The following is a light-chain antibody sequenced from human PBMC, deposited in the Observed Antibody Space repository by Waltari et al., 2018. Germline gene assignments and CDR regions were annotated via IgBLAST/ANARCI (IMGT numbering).Light chain of an antibody. Sequence: EMLTTPPPATLSSSPGERTTPSCGTNQSVNMYLAWYQQRPGQAPRLLIYLASRRATDIPDRFSGSGSETDFSLTISRLEPEDFAVYYCQQHRNLPLTFGHGTKVEIK. J-gene: IGKJ4*01. CDR2: LAS. V-gene: IGKV3-11*01. CDR3: QQHRNLPLT. CDR1: QSVNMY.